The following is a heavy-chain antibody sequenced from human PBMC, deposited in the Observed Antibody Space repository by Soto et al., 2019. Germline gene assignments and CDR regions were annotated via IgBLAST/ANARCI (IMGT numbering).Heavy chain of an antibody. Sequence: PGGSLRLSCAASGFTFSSYSMNWVRQAPGKGLEWVSSISSSSSYIYYADSVKGRFTISRDNAKNSLYLQMNSLRAKDTAVYYCARGGDDIVVVPAVGYYYYGMDVWGQGTTVTVS. CDR2: ISSSSSYI. CDR3: ARGGDDIVVVPAVGYYYYGMDV. J-gene: IGHJ6*02. CDR1: GFTFSSYS. D-gene: IGHD2-2*01. V-gene: IGHV3-21*01.